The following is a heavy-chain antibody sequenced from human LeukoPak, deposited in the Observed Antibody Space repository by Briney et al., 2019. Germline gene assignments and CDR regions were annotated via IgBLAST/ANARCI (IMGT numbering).Heavy chain of an antibody. CDR2: MYNSGST. D-gene: IGHD3-22*01. CDR1: GDSVSSGSYY. V-gene: IGHV4-61*01. Sequence: SETLSLTCTVSGDSVSSGSYYWSWIRQPPGKGLEWIGYMYNSGSTNYNPSLKSRVTISVDTSKNQLSLKLSSVTAADTAVYYCAYLLDYYDSSGTDYWGQGTLVTVSS. CDR3: AYLLDYYDSSGTDY. J-gene: IGHJ4*02.